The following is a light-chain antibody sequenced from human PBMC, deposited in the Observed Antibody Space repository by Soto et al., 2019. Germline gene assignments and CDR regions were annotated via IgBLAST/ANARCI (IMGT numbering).Light chain of an antibody. CDR3: QQYGGSPLIT. CDR2: GAS. V-gene: IGKV3-20*01. CDR1: QSVSSSY. J-gene: IGKJ3*01. Sequence: EIVLTQSPGTLSLSPGERVTLSCRASQSVSSSYLAWYQQKPGQAPRLLIYGASNRGTGVPDRFSGSGSGTDFTLTISRLEPEDFAVYYCQQYGGSPLITFGPGTKVDIK.